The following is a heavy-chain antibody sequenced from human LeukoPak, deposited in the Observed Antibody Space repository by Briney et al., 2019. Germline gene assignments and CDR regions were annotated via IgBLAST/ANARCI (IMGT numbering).Heavy chain of an antibody. J-gene: IGHJ4*02. D-gene: IGHD1-26*01. V-gene: IGHV3-9*01. CDR3: ARANSGSYYGDFDY. CDR1: GFTFDDYA. Sequence: GRSLRLSCAASGFTFDDYAMHWVRQAPGKGLEWVSGISWNSGSIGYADSVKGRFTISRDNAKSSLYLQMSSLRAEDTALYYCARANSGSYYGDFDYWGQGTLVTVST. CDR2: ISWNSGSI.